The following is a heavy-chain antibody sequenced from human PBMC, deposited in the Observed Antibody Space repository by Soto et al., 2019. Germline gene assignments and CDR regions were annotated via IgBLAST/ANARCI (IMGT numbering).Heavy chain of an antibody. CDR2: IWYDGSNK. J-gene: IGHJ5*02. CDR1: GFTFSSYG. CDR3: ARDLRYDILTGYQLTRIRNWFDP. D-gene: IGHD3-9*01. V-gene: IGHV3-33*01. Sequence: GGFLRLSCAASGFTFSSYGMHWVRQAPGKGLEWVAVIWYDGSNKYYADSVKGRFTISRDNSKNTLYLQMNSLRAEDTAVYYCARDLRYDILTGYQLTRIRNWFDPWGQGTLVTVSS.